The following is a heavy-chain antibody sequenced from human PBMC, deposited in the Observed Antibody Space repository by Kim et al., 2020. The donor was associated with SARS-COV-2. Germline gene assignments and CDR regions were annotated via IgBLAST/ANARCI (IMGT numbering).Heavy chain of an antibody. CDR3: ASGGGCGGGSCYSPRDY. V-gene: IGHV3-66*01. D-gene: IGHD2-15*01. J-gene: IGHJ4*02. CDR2: IYSGGRT. Sequence: GGSLRLSCAASGFTVSGNYMSWVRQAPGKGLEWVSVIYSGGRTYYAVSVKGRFSMSRDGSKNTLYLQMNSLRPEDTAVYYCASGGGCGGGSCYSPRDYWGQGTLVTVSS. CDR1: GFTVSGNY.